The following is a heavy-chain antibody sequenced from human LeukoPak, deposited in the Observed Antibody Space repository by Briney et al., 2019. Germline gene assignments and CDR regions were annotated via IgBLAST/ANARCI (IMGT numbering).Heavy chain of an antibody. J-gene: IGHJ3*02. CDR2: IYYSGST. Sequence: PSETLPLTCTVSGGSISSYYWSWIRQPPGKGLEWIGYIYYSGSTNYNPSLKGRVTISVDTSKNQFSLKLSSVTAADTAVYYCARVLWFGERRGAFDIWGQGTMVTVSS. CDR1: GGSISSYY. D-gene: IGHD3-10*01. V-gene: IGHV4-59*01. CDR3: ARVLWFGERRGAFDI.